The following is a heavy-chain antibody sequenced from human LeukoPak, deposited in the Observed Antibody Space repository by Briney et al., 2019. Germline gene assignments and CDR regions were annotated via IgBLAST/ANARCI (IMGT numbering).Heavy chain of an antibody. Sequence: GGSLRLSCAASGFTFSSYWMSWVRQAPGKGLEWVANINQDGSEKYYVDSVKGRFTISRDNAKNSLYLQMNSLRAEDTAVYYCARAEGAMVRGVILWFDPWGQGTLVTVSS. CDR2: INQDGSEK. V-gene: IGHV3-7*01. CDR1: GFTFSSYW. D-gene: IGHD3-10*01. J-gene: IGHJ5*02. CDR3: ARAEGAMVRGVILWFDP.